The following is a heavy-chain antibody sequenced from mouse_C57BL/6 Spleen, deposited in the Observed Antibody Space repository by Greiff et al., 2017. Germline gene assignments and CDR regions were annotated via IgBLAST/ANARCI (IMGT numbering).Heavy chain of an antibody. CDR1: GYTFTSYW. CDR2: IHPSDSDT. V-gene: IGHV1-74*01. D-gene: IGHD2-4*01. J-gene: IGHJ3*01. Sequence: QVKLQQPGAELVKPGASVKVSCKASGYTFTSYWMHWVKQRPGQGLEWIGRIHPSDSDTNYNQKFKGKATLTVDKSSSTAYMQLSSLTSEDSAVYYCAISFYDYVGFAYWGQGTLVTVSA. CDR3: AISFYDYVGFAY.